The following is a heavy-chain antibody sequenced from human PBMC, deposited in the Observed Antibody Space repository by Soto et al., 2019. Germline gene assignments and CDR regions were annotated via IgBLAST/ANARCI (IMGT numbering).Heavy chain of an antibody. Sequence: GGSLRLSCAASGFTFSSYSMNWVRQAPGKGLEWVSYISSSSSTIYYADSVKGRFTISRDNAKNSLYLQMNSLRAEDTAVYYCARDGRFLEWQLSYYFDYWGQGTLVTVSS. CDR2: ISSSSSTI. CDR3: ARDGRFLEWQLSYYFDY. D-gene: IGHD3-3*01. V-gene: IGHV3-48*01. J-gene: IGHJ4*02. CDR1: GFTFSSYS.